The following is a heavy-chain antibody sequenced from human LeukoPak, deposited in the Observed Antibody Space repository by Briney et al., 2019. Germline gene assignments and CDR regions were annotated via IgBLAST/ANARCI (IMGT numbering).Heavy chain of an antibody. CDR1: GFTFSSYA. V-gene: IGHV3-30*04. J-gene: IGHJ4*02. Sequence: GGSLRLSCAASGFTFSSYAMHWVRQAPGKGLEWVAVISYDGSNKYYADSVKGRFTISRDNSKNTLYLQMNSLRAEDTAVYYCATTYSSGGSLFDYWGQGTLVTVSS. CDR3: ATTYSSGGSLFDY. D-gene: IGHD6-19*01. CDR2: ISYDGSNK.